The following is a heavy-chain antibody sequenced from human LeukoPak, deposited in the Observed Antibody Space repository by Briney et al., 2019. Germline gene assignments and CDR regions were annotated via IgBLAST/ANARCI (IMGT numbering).Heavy chain of an antibody. CDR1: GGAISGYY. CDR3: ARLFPTGNTRILDQ. V-gene: IGHV4-59*01. Sequence: SETLSLTCTVSGGAISGYYWSWIRQPPGKGLEWIGNIYYSGSTNYNPSLKSRVTISVDTSKNQFSLKLNSVTAADTAVYYCARLFPTGNTRILDQWGQGTLVTVSS. CDR2: IYYSGST. D-gene: IGHD1/OR15-1a*01. J-gene: IGHJ4*02.